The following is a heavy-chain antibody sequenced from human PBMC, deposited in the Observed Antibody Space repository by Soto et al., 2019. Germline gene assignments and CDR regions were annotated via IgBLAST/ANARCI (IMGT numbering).Heavy chain of an antibody. CDR2: IYWDDDK. J-gene: IGHJ5*02. CDR1: GFSLSTSGVG. Sequence: SGPTLVKPTQTLTLTCTFSGFSLSTSGVGVGWIRQPPGKALEWLALIYWDDDKRYSPSLKSRLTITKDTSKNQVVLTMTNMDPVDTATYYCAHTVYDFVGYCSSTSCQEVGWFDPWGQGTLVTVSS. CDR3: AHTVYDFVGYCSSTSCQEVGWFDP. D-gene: IGHD2-2*01. V-gene: IGHV2-5*02.